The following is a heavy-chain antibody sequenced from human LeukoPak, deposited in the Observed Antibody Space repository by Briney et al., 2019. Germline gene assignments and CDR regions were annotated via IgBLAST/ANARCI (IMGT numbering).Heavy chain of an antibody. CDR2: INPNSGGT. CDR3: ARDRTRQLVRWGSSLDY. Sequence: ASVKVSCKASGYTFTGYYMHWVRQAPGQGLEWMGRINPNSGGTNYAQKFQGRVTMTRDTSISTAYMELSRLRSDDTAVYYCARDRTRQLVRWGSSLDYWGQGTLVTVSS. J-gene: IGHJ4*02. CDR1: GYTFTGYY. V-gene: IGHV1-2*06. D-gene: IGHD6-13*01.